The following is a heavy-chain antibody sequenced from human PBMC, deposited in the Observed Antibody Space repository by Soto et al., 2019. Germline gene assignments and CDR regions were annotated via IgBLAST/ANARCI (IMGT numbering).Heavy chain of an antibody. CDR2: INPNTGST. CDR1: ENTLSDYY. V-gene: IGHV1-2*02. J-gene: IGHJ4*02. Sequence: ASVKVSCKASENTLSDYYIHWVRQAPGQGLEWMGWINPNTGSTNYIEKFQGRVTMTRDTSISTAYMELTRLRSDDTAVFYCTRSKYNSGWYQRYFDSWGQGTLVTVSS. D-gene: IGHD6-19*01. CDR3: TRSKYNSGWYQRYFDS.